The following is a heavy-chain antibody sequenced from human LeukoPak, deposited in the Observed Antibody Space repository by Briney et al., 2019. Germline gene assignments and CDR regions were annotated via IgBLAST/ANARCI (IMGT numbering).Heavy chain of an antibody. J-gene: IGHJ3*02. D-gene: IGHD1-26*01. Sequence: PGGSLRLSCAASGFTFSSYSMNWVRQAPGKGLEWVSYISSSSSTIYYADSVKGRFTISRDNAKNSLYLQMNSLRAEDTAVYYCARTYSGSLNAFDIWGQGTMVTVSS. CDR2: ISSSSSTI. CDR3: ARTYSGSLNAFDI. CDR1: GFTFSSYS. V-gene: IGHV3-48*01.